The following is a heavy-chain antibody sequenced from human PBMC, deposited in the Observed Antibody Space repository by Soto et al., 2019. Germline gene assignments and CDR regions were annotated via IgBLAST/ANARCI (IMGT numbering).Heavy chain of an antibody. V-gene: IGHV4-59*01. CDR2: IYYSGST. CDR1: GGSISSYY. D-gene: IGHD3-22*01. J-gene: IGHJ4*02. Sequence: SETLSLTCTVSGGSISSYYWSWIRQPPGKGLEWIGYIYYSGSTNYNPSLKSRVTISVDTSKNQFSLKLSSVTAADTAVYYCARVWPRTYYYDSSGYYPPTGFDYWGRGTLVTVSS. CDR3: ARVWPRTYYYDSSGYYPPTGFDY.